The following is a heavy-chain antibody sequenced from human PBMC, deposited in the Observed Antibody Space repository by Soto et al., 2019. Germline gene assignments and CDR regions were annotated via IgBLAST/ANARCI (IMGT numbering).Heavy chain of an antibody. CDR3: ARDWASILWFGEPHHRDGTNWFDP. J-gene: IGHJ5*02. V-gene: IGHV6-1*01. CDR2: TYYRSKWYN. D-gene: IGHD3-10*01. CDR1: GDSVSSNSAA. Sequence: SQTLSLTCAISGDSVSSNSAAWNWIRQSPSRGLEWLGRTYYRSKWYNDYAVSVKSRITINPDTSKNQFSLQLNSVTPEDTAVYYCARDWASILWFGEPHHRDGTNWFDPWGQGTLVTVSS.